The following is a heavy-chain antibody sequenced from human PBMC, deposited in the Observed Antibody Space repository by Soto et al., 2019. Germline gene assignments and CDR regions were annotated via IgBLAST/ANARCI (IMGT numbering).Heavy chain of an antibody. J-gene: IGHJ4*02. D-gene: IGHD2-15*01. CDR2: INHSGST. CDR1: GGSFSGYY. CDR3: ARGDCSGGSCYFTH. Sequence: QVQLQQWGAGLLKPSETLSLTCAVYGGSFSGYYWSWIRQPPGKGLEWIGEINHSGSTNYNPSLKRRVTISVDTSKNQFSLKLSSVTAADTAVYYCARGDCSGGSCYFTHWGQGTLVTVSS. V-gene: IGHV4-34*01.